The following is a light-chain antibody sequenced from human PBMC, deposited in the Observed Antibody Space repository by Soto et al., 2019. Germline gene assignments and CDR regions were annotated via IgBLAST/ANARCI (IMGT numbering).Light chain of an antibody. Sequence: QSVLTQPPSVSAAPGQKVTISCSGSSSNIGNNYVSWYQQLPGTAPKLLIYDNNKRPSGIPDRFSGSKSGTSATLGITGLQTGDEADYYCGTWDSSLSAGWLFGGGTKLTVL. V-gene: IGLV1-51*01. CDR2: DNN. CDR3: GTWDSSLSAGWL. J-gene: IGLJ3*02. CDR1: SSNIGNNY.